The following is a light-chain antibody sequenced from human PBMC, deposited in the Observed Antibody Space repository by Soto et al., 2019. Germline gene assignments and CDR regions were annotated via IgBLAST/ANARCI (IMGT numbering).Light chain of an antibody. Sequence: QSPLTQPASVSGSPGQSITISCTGTSSDVGGYNYVSWYQQHPGKAPKLMIYDVSNRPSGVSNRFSGSKSGNTASLTISGLQAEDEADYYCSSYTRSSISFGGGTKLTVL. CDR1: SSDVGGYNY. V-gene: IGLV2-14*01. CDR3: SSYTRSSIS. J-gene: IGLJ2*01. CDR2: DVS.